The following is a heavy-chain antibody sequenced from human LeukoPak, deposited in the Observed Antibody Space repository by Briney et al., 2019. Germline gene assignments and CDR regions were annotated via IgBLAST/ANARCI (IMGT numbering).Heavy chain of an antibody. J-gene: IGHJ4*02. CDR2: IIPIFGTA. CDR3: ARGRSFLRGYYFDY. CDR1: GYTFTGYY. D-gene: IGHD3-10*01. Sequence: SVKVSCKASGYTFTGYYMHWVRQAPGQGLEWMGGIIPIFGTANYAQKFQGRVTITADKSTSTAYMELSSLRSEDTAVYYCARGRSFLRGYYFDYWGQGTLVTVSS. V-gene: IGHV1-69*06.